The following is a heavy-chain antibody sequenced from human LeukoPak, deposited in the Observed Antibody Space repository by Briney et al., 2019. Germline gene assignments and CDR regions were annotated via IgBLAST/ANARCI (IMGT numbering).Heavy chain of an antibody. CDR2: ISAYNGNT. CDR1: GYTFTVYF. J-gene: IGHJ4*02. CDR3: ARRGSGYSGYDERLLDY. Sequence: ASMKVSCKASGYTFTVYFIHWVRQAPGQGLEWMGWISAYNGNTNYAQKLQGRVTMTTDTSTSTAYMELRSLRSDDTAVYYCARRGSGYSGYDERLLDYWGQGTLVTVSS. D-gene: IGHD5-12*01. V-gene: IGHV1-18*04.